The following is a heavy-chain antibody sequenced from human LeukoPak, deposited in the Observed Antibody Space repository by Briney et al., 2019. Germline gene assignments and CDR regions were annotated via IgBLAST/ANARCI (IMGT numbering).Heavy chain of an antibody. D-gene: IGHD1-1*01. CDR2: ISMNVQTT. Sequence: GGSLRISCSASGLTFTSHVMHWVRQAPGKGLQYVSGISMNVQTTYYAGSVKGRFTISRDSSKNTVYLQMNSLTAEDTAVYYCVREGLERRTNFDCWGQGTLVSVSS. V-gene: IGHV3-64D*06. J-gene: IGHJ4*02. CDR3: VREGLERRTNFDC. CDR1: GLTFTSHV.